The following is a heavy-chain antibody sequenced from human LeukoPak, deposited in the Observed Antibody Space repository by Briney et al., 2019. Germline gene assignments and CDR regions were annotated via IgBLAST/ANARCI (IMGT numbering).Heavy chain of an antibody. CDR2: ISSSGSTT. CDR1: GFTFSSYE. V-gene: IGHV3-48*03. CDR3: ARVDTGLLDY. J-gene: IGHJ4*02. D-gene: IGHD3-22*01. Sequence: GGSLRLSCAASGFTFSSYEMNWVRQAPGKGLEWVSYISSSGSTTYYADSVKGRFTISRDNAKNSLYLQMNSLRAEDTAVYYCARVDTGLLDYWGQGTLVTVSS.